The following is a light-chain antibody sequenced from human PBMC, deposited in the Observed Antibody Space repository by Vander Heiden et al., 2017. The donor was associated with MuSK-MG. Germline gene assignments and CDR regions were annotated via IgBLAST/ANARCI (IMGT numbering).Light chain of an antibody. CDR1: QSVLYRSNNKNY. J-gene: IGKJ1*01. V-gene: IGKV4-1*01. CDR3: QQDDYTLWT. Sequence: DIVMTQSPDSLSVSLGERATINCKSSQSVLYRSNNKNYLAWYQQKPGQHTKILIYWTDFTLTISSLQAEDMAVYYCQQDDYTLWTFSQGTKVEIK.